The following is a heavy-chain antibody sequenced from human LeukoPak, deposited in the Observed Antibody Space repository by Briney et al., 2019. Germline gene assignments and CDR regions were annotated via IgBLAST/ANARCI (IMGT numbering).Heavy chain of an antibody. CDR3: ARDPGRSGGSCYSDY. D-gene: IGHD2-15*01. CDR1: GGSISNYY. CDR2: IRSSGTYI. V-gene: IGHV3-21*01. J-gene: IGHJ4*02. Sequence: ETLSLTCTVSGGSISNYYWAWIRQPPGKGLEWVSTIRSSGTYIYYADSVKGRFTISRDNAKNSLYLQMNSLRAEDTAVYYCARDPGRSGGSCYSDYWGQGTLVTVSS.